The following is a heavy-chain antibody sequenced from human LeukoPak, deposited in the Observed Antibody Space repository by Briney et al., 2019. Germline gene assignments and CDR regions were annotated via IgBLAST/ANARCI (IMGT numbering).Heavy chain of an antibody. D-gene: IGHD4-11*01. Sequence: MPSETLSLTCTVSGGSISSGGYYWSWIRQHPGKGLEWIGFIYYSGSTNYNPSLKSRVTISVDTSKNQFSLKLNSVTAADTAVYYCARYSNWGHYFDYWGQGTLVTVSS. CDR3: ARYSNWGHYFDY. CDR1: GGSISSGGYY. CDR2: IYYSGST. V-gene: IGHV4-61*08. J-gene: IGHJ4*02.